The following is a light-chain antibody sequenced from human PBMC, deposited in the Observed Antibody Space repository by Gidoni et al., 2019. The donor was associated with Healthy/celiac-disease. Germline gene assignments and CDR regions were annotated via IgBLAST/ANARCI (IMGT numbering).Light chain of an antibody. CDR3: QQYYSTPPE. V-gene: IGKV4-1*01. J-gene: IGKJ1*01. CDR1: QSVLYSPNNKNY. Sequence: DIVMTQSPDSLPVSPGERATIHCKSSQSVLYSPNNKNYLAWYQQKPGQPPKLLIYWASTREAGVPDRCRGSGSGTDFTLTISSLQAEDVAVYYCQQYYSTPPEFGQGTKVEIK. CDR2: WAS.